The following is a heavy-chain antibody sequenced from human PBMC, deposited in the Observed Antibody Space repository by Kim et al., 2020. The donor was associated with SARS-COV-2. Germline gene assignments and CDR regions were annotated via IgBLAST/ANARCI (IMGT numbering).Heavy chain of an antibody. J-gene: IGHJ4*02. D-gene: IGHD3-10*01. V-gene: IGHV1-69*01. CDR3: ARDPMVRGLGVDY. Sequence: NSAQKFQGRLTITADETTSTAYMELTSLTSEDTAVYYCARDPMVRGLGVDYWGQGTLVTVSS.